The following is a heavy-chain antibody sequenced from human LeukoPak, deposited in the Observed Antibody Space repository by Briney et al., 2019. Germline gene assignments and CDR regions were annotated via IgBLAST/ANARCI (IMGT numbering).Heavy chain of an antibody. D-gene: IGHD6-13*01. CDR3: ARGGRMRSWYDFDY. J-gene: IGHJ4*02. V-gene: IGHV3-7*04. Sequence: GGSLRLFCAASGFTFSNYWMSWVRQAPGKGLEFMANIKEAGSEKYYVDSVKGRFTISRDNDKNSVHLQMNNLRAEDTAVYYCARGGRMRSWYDFDYWGQGILVTVSS. CDR2: IKEAGSEK. CDR1: GFTFSNYW.